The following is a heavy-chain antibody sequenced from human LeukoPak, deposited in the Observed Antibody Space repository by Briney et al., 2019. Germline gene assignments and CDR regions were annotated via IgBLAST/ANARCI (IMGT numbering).Heavy chain of an antibody. D-gene: IGHD3-22*01. CDR3: ARGYDRNGYQSRGFDY. J-gene: IGHJ4*02. CDR1: GGSISSGSFY. V-gene: IGHV4-61*02. CDR2: IYPSGDS. Sequence: SQTLSLTCTVSGGSISSGSFYWSWIRQTAGKGLEWIGRIYPSGDSQYSPSFRSRATISLDTRDQFSLKLSSVTAADTAVYFCARGYDRNGYQSRGFDYWGQGALVNVSS.